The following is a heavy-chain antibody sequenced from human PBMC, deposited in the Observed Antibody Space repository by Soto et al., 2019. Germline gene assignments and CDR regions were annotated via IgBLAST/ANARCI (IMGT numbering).Heavy chain of an antibody. D-gene: IGHD2-15*01. CDR3: AKEKNGFCDAAGCRHYYVF. V-gene: IGHV3-23*01. J-gene: IGHJ4*02. Sequence: EVRLLESGGGSVQSGGSLRLSCRTSGFHFTSYAMSWVRQAPGRGLEWISGASGGGDAKYYSDSVKGRFTVSRDTSKSTMFLQMTGLRVEDTAIYFCAKEKNGFCDAAGCRHYYVFWGQGALVTVAP. CDR2: ASGGGDAK. CDR1: GFHFTSYA.